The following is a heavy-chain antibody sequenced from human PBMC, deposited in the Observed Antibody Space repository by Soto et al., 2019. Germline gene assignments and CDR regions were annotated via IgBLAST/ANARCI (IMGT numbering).Heavy chain of an antibody. D-gene: IGHD1-26*01. V-gene: IGHV1-18*01. Sequence: QVQLVQSGAEVKKPGASVKVSCKTSGYTFTNYDLTWVRQAPGQGLEWMGSISSYNGDTNYAQKLQGRVTLTTDTSTTTAYMERTSLTSDDTAVYFCARGWELEYWGQGTLVSVSS. CDR1: GYTFTNYD. J-gene: IGHJ4*02. CDR3: ARGWELEY. CDR2: ISSYNGDT.